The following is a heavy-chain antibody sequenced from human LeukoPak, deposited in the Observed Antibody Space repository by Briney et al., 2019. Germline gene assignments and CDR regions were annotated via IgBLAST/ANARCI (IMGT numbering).Heavy chain of an antibody. D-gene: IGHD2-21*02. V-gene: IGHV4-38-2*02. CDR3: AREGPAYCGGDCSDQHWFDP. CDR1: GYSISSGYY. J-gene: IGHJ5*02. CDR2: IYHSGST. Sequence: PSETLSLTCAVSGYSISSGYYWGWIRQPPGKGLEWIGSIYHSGSTYYNPSLKSRVTISVDTSKNQFSLKLSSVTAADTAVYYCAREGPAYCGGDCSDQHWFDPWGQGTLVTVSS.